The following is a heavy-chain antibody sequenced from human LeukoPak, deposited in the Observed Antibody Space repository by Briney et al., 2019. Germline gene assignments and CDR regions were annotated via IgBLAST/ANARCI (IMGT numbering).Heavy chain of an antibody. V-gene: IGHV1-8*01. J-gene: IGHJ4*02. CDR1: GYTFTSYD. D-gene: IGHD6-13*01. CDR3: VRVKDSSPLY. Sequence: ASVKVSCKAFGYTFTSYDINWVRQATGQGLEWMGWLSPNSGNKGYAQNFQGRVTLTRGISISTAYMELSSLRSEDTAVYYCVRVKDSSPLYWGQGTPVTVSS. CDR2: LSPNSGNK.